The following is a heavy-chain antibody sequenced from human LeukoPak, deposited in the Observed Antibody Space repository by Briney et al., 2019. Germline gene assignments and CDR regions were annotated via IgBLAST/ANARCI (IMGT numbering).Heavy chain of an antibody. V-gene: IGHV3-30*18. J-gene: IGHJ4*02. CDR3: AKGGDYWDPEYSSDY. Sequence: GRSLRLSCAASGFSFRDYDMHWVRQAPGKGLEWVAVIIYDGSDKDYADSVKGRFTISRDNSKNTLYLQMNSLRADDTSVYYCAKGGDYWDPEYSSDYWGQGALVTVSS. CDR2: IIYDGSDK. D-gene: IGHD5-12*01. CDR1: GFSFRDYD.